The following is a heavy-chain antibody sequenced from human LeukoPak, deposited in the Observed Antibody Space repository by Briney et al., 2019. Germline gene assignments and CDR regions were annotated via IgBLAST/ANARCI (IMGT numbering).Heavy chain of an antibody. Sequence: GGSLRLSCAASGFTFSSYGMHWVRQPPGKGLEWVGFVSYDGSKKFYADFAKGRFSISRDNSKNTLYVQMNSLGAEDTALYYCAKLGFDSSGSHSLVDYWGQGTPVTVSS. CDR3: AKLGFDSSGSHSLVDY. D-gene: IGHD3-22*01. CDR2: VSYDGSKK. CDR1: GFTFSSYG. J-gene: IGHJ4*02. V-gene: IGHV3-30*18.